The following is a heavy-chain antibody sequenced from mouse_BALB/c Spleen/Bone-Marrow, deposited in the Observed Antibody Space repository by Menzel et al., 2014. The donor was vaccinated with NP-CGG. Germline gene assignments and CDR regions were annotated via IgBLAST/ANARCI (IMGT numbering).Heavy chain of an antibody. CDR3: ARGDGYYVDFDY. D-gene: IGHD2-3*01. V-gene: IGHV1S34*01. J-gene: IGHJ2*01. CDR1: GYPPTGYY. CDR2: ISCNNGAT. Sequence: LVKTGASANISCKVSGYPPTGYYLNWAKQSYGKSLEWCGYISCNNGATIYNQKFKGKATLTVDTSSSTAYVQLNSLTSEDSAVYYCARGDGYYVDFDYWGQGTTLTVSS.